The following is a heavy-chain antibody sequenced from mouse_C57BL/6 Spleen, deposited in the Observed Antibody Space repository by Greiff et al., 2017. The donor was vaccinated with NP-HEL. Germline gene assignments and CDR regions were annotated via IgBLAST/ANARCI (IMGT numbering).Heavy chain of an antibody. J-gene: IGHJ1*03. V-gene: IGHV1-42*01. D-gene: IGHD2-3*01. Sequence: EVKLQESGPELVKPGASVKISCKASGYSFTGYYMNWVKQSPEKSLEWIGEINPSTGGTTYNQKFKAKATLTVDKSSSTAYMQLKSLTSEDSAVYYCARNDGYYDWYFDVWGTGTTVTVSS. CDR1: GYSFTGYY. CDR2: INPSTGGT. CDR3: ARNDGYYDWYFDV.